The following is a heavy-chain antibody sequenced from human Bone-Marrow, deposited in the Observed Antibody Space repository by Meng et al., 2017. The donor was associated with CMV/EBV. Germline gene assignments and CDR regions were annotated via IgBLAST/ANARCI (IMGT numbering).Heavy chain of an antibody. CDR2: ISYDGSNK. J-gene: IGHJ4*02. V-gene: IGHV3-30*04. CDR1: GFTFSSYA. CDR3: ANRVGLDY. D-gene: IGHD1-26*01. Sequence: GGSLRLSCAASGFTFSSYAMHWVRQAPGKGLEWVAVISYDGSNKYYADSVKGRFTISRDNSKNTLYLQMNSLRAEDTAVYYCANRVGLDYWGQGTLVTVYS.